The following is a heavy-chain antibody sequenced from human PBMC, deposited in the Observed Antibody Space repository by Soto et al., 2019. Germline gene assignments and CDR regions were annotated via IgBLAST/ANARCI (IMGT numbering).Heavy chain of an antibody. J-gene: IGHJ6*02. CDR1: GFTFSSYW. Sequence: GGSLRLSCAASGFTFSSYWMSWVRQAPGKGLEWVANIKQDGSEKYYVDSVKGRFTISRDNSKNTLFLLMDSLRAEDTAVYYCAKEHDGSGYFHQYGMDVWGQGTTVTVSS. CDR3: AKEHDGSGYFHQYGMDV. V-gene: IGHV3-7*01. CDR2: IKQDGSEK. D-gene: IGHD3-22*01.